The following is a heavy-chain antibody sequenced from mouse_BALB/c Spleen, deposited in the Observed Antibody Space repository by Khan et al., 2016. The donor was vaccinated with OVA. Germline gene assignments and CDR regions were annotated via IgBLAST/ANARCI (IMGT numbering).Heavy chain of an antibody. D-gene: IGHD1-1*01. J-gene: IGHJ4*01. CDR2: IWAGGST. CDR3: ARVFITTVVATDC. V-gene: IGHV2-9*02. Sequence: VQLKESGPGLVAPSQSLSITCTVSGFSLTSYGVHWVRQPPGKGLEWLGVIWAGGSTNYNSALMSRLSISKDNSKSQVFLKMNSLQTDDTAMYYCARVFITTVVATDCWGPGASVTVSS. CDR1: GFSLTSYG.